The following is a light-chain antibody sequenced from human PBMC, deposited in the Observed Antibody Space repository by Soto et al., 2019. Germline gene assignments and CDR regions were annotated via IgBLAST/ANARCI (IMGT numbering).Light chain of an antibody. CDR2: DVS. V-gene: IGLV2-14*01. CDR1: SSDVGGYNY. CDR3: SSYSSSNTYV. Sequence: QSALTQPASVSGSPGQSITISCTGTSSDVGGYNYVSWYQQHPGKAPKLMIYDVSYRPSGVSNRFSGSKSGNTASLTISGLQAEDEADYYCSSYSSSNTYVFGTGTQLTVL. J-gene: IGLJ1*01.